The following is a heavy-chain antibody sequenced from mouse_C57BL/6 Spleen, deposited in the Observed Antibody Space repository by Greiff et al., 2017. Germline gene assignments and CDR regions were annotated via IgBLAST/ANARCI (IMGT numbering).Heavy chain of an antibody. J-gene: IGHJ4*01. V-gene: IGHV2-2*01. CDR3: AREEFYYGSSYAMDY. CDR2: IWSGGST. Sequence: QVQLKESGPGLVQPSQSLSITCTVSGFSLTSYGVHWVRQSPGKGLEWLGVIWSGGSTDYNAAFISRLSISKDNSKSQVFFKMNSLQADDTAIYYCAREEFYYGSSYAMDYWGQGTSVTVSS. D-gene: IGHD1-1*01. CDR1: GFSLTSYG.